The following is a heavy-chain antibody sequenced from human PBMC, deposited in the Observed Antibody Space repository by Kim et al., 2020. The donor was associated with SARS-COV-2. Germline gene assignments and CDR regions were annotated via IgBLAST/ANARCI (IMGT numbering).Heavy chain of an antibody. Sequence: YYADSGKVRFTISRDNSKNTLYLQMNSLRAEDTAVYYCAKGLGDPPAFDYWGQGTLVTVSS. D-gene: IGHD2-21*02. V-gene: IGHV3-23*01. J-gene: IGHJ4*02. CDR3: AKGLGDPPAFDY.